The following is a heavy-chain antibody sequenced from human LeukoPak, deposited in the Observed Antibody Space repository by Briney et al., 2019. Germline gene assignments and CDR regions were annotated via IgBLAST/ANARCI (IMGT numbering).Heavy chain of an antibody. CDR2: INYSGST. D-gene: IGHD1-26*01. V-gene: IGHV4-39*01. J-gene: IGHJ4*02. CDR3: ARQIVGDTYFDY. CDR1: GDSISSRLYY. Sequence: SETLSLTCTLPGDSISSRLYYSGWVRQPPGKGLEWLGSINYSGSTYYNPSLKSRVTISVDTSRNKFSLRLSFVTATDTAVYYCARQIVGDTYFDYWGQGSLVTVSS.